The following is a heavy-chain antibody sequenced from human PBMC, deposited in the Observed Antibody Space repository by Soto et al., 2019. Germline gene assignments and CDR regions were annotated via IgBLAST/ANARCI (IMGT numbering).Heavy chain of an antibody. CDR3: ARRYCSRADCYSDS. CDR2: IDPGDSSA. Sequence: VASLKISCHGSGYTFFSFWIVWVRQVPWKGLEWVGRIDPGDSSATYSPTFQGHVTISADRSTRSAYLQWRSLRASDTAIYFCARRYCSRADCYSDSWGQGSLVTVSS. J-gene: IGHJ4*02. CDR1: GYTFFSFW. V-gene: IGHV5-10-1*01. D-gene: IGHD2-2*01.